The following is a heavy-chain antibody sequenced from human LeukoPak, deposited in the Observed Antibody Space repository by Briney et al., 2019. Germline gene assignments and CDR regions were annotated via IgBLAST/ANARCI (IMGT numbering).Heavy chain of an antibody. CDR1: GFTFSDYY. Sequence: GGSLRLSCAASGFTFSDYYMSWIRQAPGKGLEWVSYISSSSSPIYYADSVKGRFTISRDNGKNSLYLQMNSLRVEDMAVYYCARAPREWLLGYHFEYWGQGTLVTVSS. D-gene: IGHD3-3*01. J-gene: IGHJ4*02. CDR2: ISSSSSPI. V-gene: IGHV3-11*04. CDR3: ARAPREWLLGYHFEY.